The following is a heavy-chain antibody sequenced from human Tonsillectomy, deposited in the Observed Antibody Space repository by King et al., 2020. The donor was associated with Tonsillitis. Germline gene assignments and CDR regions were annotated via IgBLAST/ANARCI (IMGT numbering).Heavy chain of an antibody. CDR3: ARGKLDTYYYYYYMDV. D-gene: IGHD1-1*01. CDR1: GYTFTNYA. V-gene: IGHV1-18*01. Sequence: QLVQSGAEGKQPGASVKVSCKASGYTFTNYAINWVQQAPGQGLEWMGWISGYNGNTNYEQKLQDRVTMTTDTSTRTAYMELRSLRSDTAVYYCARGKLDTYYYYYYMDVWGKGTTVTVSS. J-gene: IGHJ6*03. CDR2: ISGYNGNT.